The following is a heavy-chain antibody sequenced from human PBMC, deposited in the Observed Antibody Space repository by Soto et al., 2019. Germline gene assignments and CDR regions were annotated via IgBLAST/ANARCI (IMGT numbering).Heavy chain of an antibody. D-gene: IGHD6-13*01. J-gene: IGHJ4*02. CDR3: AHSLRYSRSWYYFAY. Sequence: QIMLKESGPTLVTPTQTLTLTFTFTGFSRRTSTVGVGWIRQPPGKALDCLALIYWADDKRYNPSLKSRLAITKNTSESRVVLIMTNLDPVNTATYYCAHSLRYSRSWYYFAYCGRGTLVTVSS. CDR1: GFSRRTSTVG. V-gene: IGHV2-5*02. CDR2: IYWADDK.